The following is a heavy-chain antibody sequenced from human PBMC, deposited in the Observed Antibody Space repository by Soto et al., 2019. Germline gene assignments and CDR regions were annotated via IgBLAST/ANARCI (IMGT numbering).Heavy chain of an antibody. D-gene: IGHD3-22*01. V-gene: IGHV4-30-2*01. CDR2: IYHSGST. CDR3: ARVYYYDSSGPSFDY. CDR1: GGSISSGGYS. J-gene: IGHJ4*02. Sequence: SETLSLTCAVSGGSISSGGYSWSWIRQPPGKGLEWIGYIYHSGSTYYNPSLKSRVTISVDRSKNQFSLKLSSVTAADTAVYYCARVYYYDSSGPSFDYWGQGTLVTVSS.